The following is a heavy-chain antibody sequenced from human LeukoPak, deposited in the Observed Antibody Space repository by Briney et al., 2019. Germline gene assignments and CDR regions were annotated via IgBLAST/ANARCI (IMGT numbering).Heavy chain of an antibody. CDR2: IDRSGSP. CDR3: ARDRSYYYYGMDV. D-gene: IGHD3-10*01. V-gene: IGHV4-4*02. CDR1: LDSTTSNF. Sequence: SESLSLTCTVSLDSTTSNFWSWVRQPPGKGLEWSGEIDRSGSPNYNPSLQSRVTISIDRSRNPIALELSSVTAADTAVYYCARDRSYYYYGMDVWGQGTTVIVSS. J-gene: IGHJ6*02.